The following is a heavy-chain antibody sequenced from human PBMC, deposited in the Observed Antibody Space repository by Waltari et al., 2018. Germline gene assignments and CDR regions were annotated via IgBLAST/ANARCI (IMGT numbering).Heavy chain of an antibody. J-gene: IGHJ4*02. V-gene: IGHV3-7*01. CDR1: GFSFTRYW. CDR3: VRDRAWFGEFLAEY. D-gene: IGHD3-10*01. Sequence: EVQLVESGGALVQPGGSLELTCEASGFSFTRYWMSWVRQVPGKGVEWVANIKDDARKQNYVDSVRGRFIVSRDNGKNTVSLQMKNLRVEDSAVYYCVRDRAWFGEFLAEYWGQGTLVTVSS. CDR2: IKDDARKQ.